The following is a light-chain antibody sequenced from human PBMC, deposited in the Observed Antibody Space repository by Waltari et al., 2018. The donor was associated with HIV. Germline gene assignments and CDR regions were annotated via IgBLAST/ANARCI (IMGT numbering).Light chain of an antibody. J-gene: IGKJ1*01. CDR3: QQYGISPRT. V-gene: IGKV3-20*01. CDR1: QAITSNS. Sequence: EIVFAQSPGPLSLSPGERATLSCRASQAITSNSLAWYQQKPGQAPRLLIYDASSRATGIPDRFSGSGSGTDFTLTISRLEPDDFAVYYCQQYGISPRTFGQGTKVEIK. CDR2: DAS.